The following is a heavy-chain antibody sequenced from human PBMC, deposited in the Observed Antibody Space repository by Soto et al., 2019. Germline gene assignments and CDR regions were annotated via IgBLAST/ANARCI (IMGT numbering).Heavy chain of an antibody. CDR1: GGSIITGGYY. Sequence: SETLSLTCTVSGGSIITGGYYWNWIRQHPGKGLEWIGYFYYSGSTYYNPSLKSRVTISVNTSKNQFSLKLSSVTVADTAVYYCARSVFPWGQGTLVTVSS. CDR3: ARSVFP. CDR2: FYYSGST. J-gene: IGHJ5*02. V-gene: IGHV4-31*03.